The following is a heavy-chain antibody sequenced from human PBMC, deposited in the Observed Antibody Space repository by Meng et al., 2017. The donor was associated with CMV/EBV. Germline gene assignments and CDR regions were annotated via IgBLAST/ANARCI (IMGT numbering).Heavy chain of an antibody. CDR1: GFTFSSYG. Sequence: GESLKISCAASGFTFSSYGMHWVRQAPGKGLEWVAVIWYDGSNKYYADSVKGRFTISRDNSKNTLYLQMNGLRAEDTAVYYCAKDPHRGVGAFMRMRMRNAFDIWGQGTMVTVSS. J-gene: IGHJ3*02. CDR3: AKDPHRGVGAFMRMRMRNAFDI. D-gene: IGHD1-26*01. V-gene: IGHV3-33*06. CDR2: IWYDGSNK.